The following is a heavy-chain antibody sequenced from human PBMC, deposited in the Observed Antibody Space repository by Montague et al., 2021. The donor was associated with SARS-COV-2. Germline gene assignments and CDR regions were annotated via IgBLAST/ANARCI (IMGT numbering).Heavy chain of an antibody. CDR2: IYYSGST. Sequence: SETLSLTCTVSGGSISSYYWSWIRQPPGKGLEWIGYIYYSGSTNYNPSLNSRVTISVDTSKNQFSLKLSSVTAADTAVYYCARAIGSMYSSGWYYYYYGMDVWGQGTTVTVSS. CDR3: ARAIGSMYSSGWYYYYYGMDV. CDR1: GGSISSYY. D-gene: IGHD6-19*01. V-gene: IGHV4-59*01. J-gene: IGHJ6*02.